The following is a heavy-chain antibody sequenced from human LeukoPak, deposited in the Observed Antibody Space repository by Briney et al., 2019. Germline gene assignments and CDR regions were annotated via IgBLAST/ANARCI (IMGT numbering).Heavy chain of an antibody. Sequence: SGTLSLTCAVYGGSFSGYYWSWIRQPPGKGLEWIGEINHRGSTNYNPSLKSRVTISVDTSKNQFSLKLSSVAAADTAVYYCARRAAYDILTRERQVGGKSFDYWGQGTLVTVSS. CDR1: GGSFSGYY. V-gene: IGHV4-34*01. CDR3: ARRAAYDILTRERQVGGKSFDY. D-gene: IGHD3-9*01. CDR2: INHRGST. J-gene: IGHJ4*02.